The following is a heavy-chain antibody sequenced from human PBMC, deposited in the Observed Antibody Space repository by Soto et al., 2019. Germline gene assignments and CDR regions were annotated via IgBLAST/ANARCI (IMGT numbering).Heavy chain of an antibody. CDR3: ARDSTYYDFWSGYYSPSGGMDV. V-gene: IGHV4-59*01. J-gene: IGHJ6*02. CDR1: GGSISSYY. D-gene: IGHD3-3*01. CDR2: IYYSGST. Sequence: PSETLSLTCTVSGGSISSYYWSWIRQPPGKGLEWIGYIYYSGSTNYNPSLKSRVTISVDTPKNQFSLKLSSVTAADTAVFYCARDSTYYDFWSGYYSPSGGMDVWGQGTTVTVSS.